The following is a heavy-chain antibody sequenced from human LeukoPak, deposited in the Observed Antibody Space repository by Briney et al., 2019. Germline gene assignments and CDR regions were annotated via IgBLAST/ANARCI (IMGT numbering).Heavy chain of an antibody. V-gene: IGHV3-48*01. CDR1: GFTFSSYS. J-gene: IGHJ5*02. CDR3: ARDLAPDYYDNH. D-gene: IGHD3-22*01. CDR2: ISSSSSTI. Sequence: GGSLRLSCAASGFTFSSYSMNWVRQAPGKGLEWVSYISSSSSTIYYADSVKGRFTISRDNAKNSLYLQMNSLRVEDTAVYYCARDLAPDYYDNHWGQGTLVTVSS.